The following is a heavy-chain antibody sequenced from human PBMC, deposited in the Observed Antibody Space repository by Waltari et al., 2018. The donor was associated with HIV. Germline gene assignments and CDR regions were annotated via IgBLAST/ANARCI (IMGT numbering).Heavy chain of an antibody. CDR3: ARGVEGYCTSTSCYLLY. V-gene: IGHV3-53*02. D-gene: IGHD2-2*01. CDR2: IYSGGST. J-gene: IGHJ4*02. CDR1: GFTVSSTY. Sequence: DVQLVETGGGLIQPGGSLRLSCAASGFTVSSTYMSWVRQAPGKGVECVAVIYSGGSTYYADSVRGRFTISRDNSKNTLYLQMNSLTAEDTAVYYCARGVEGYCTSTSCYLLYWGQGTLVDVSS.